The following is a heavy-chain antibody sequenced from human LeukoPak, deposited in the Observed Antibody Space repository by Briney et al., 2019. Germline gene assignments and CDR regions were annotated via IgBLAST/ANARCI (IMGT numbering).Heavy chain of an antibody. Sequence: GRSLRLSCAASGFTFSTYAMHWVRQAPGKGLEWVAAISYDGSNKNYADSVKGRFTISRDNSKNTLYLQMNSLRAEDTAVYYCAKENYGDSTGGRFQHWGQGTLVTVSS. CDR1: GFTFSTYA. CDR3: AKENYGDSTGGRFQH. CDR2: ISYDGSNK. J-gene: IGHJ1*01. D-gene: IGHD4-17*01. V-gene: IGHV3-30*04.